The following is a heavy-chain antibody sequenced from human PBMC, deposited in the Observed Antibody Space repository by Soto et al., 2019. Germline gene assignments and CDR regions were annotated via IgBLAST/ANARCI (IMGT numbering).Heavy chain of an antibody. CDR3: AASICYYGMDV. V-gene: IGHV5-51*01. CDR2: IYPGDSDT. J-gene: IGHJ6*02. CDR1: GYTFTNYW. Sequence: EVQLVQSGAEVKKPGESLKISCKGSGYTFTNYWIGWVRQMPGKGLEWMGIIYPGDSDTKYNPSFQGQVTISADKSITTTYLRWTSLKASETAIYYCAASICYYGMDVWGQGTTVTVSS.